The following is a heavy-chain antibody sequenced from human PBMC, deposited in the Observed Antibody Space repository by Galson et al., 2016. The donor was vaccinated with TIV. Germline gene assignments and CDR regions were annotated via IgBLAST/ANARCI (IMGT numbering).Heavy chain of an antibody. CDR1: GFTFSAST. Sequence: SLRLSCAASGFTFSASTMHWVRQASGKGLERVARVRTKPNNYATAYAASVEGRFTISRDDSKNTAYLQMNSLITEDTAVYYCTKSEDFVVFHLWGQGALVAVSS. D-gene: IGHD2-15*01. CDR3: TKSEDFVVFHL. V-gene: IGHV3-73*01. J-gene: IGHJ5*02. CDR2: VRTKPNNYAT.